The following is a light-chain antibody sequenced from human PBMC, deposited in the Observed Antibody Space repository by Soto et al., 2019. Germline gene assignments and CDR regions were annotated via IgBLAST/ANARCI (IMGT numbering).Light chain of an antibody. V-gene: IGKV1-33*01. CDR1: QDISNY. CDR3: QQYDNLPLT. CDR2: DAS. Sequence: IQIPQTQSSLSASSGDRVTFNWQASQDISNYLNWYQQKQGKAPKXLIYDASNLETGVPSRFSGSGYGTDFTFTISSLQTEDIATYYCQQYDNLPLTFGGGTKVDIK. J-gene: IGKJ4*01.